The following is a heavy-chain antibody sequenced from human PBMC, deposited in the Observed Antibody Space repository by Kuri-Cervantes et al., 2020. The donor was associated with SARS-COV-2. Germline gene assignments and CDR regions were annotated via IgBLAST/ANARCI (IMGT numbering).Heavy chain of an antibody. V-gene: IGHV3-23*01. CDR3: AKAPSRGGSPFYFDY. Sequence: GGSLRLSCAASGFSFSNFGMHWVRQAPGKGLEWVSAISGSGGSTYYADSVKGRFTISRDNSNNNLFLLMSSLRVEDSAVYFCAKAPSRGGSPFYFDYWGQGTLVTVSS. CDR2: ISGSGGST. CDR1: GFSFSNFG. D-gene: IGHD6-25*01. J-gene: IGHJ4*02.